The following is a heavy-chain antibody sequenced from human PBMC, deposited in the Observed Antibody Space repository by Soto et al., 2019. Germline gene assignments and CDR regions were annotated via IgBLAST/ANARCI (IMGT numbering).Heavy chain of an antibody. CDR2: IDYSGST. J-gene: IGHJ5*02. CDR1: GGSISSGGYY. Sequence: SLSLTCTVSGGSISSGGYYWSWIRQHPGKGLEWIGYIDYSGSTYYNPSLKSRVTISVDTSKNQFSLKLSSVTAADTAVYYCARVREYYDFWSGYPNLGSGSYDWFDPWGQGTLVTVYS. D-gene: IGHD3-3*01. V-gene: IGHV4-31*03. CDR3: ARVREYYDFWSGYPNLGSGSYDWFDP.